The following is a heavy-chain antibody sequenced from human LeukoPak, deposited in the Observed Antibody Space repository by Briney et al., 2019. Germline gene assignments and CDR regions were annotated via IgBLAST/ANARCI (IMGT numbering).Heavy chain of an antibody. Sequence: ASVKVSCKASGYTFTSFGITWMRQAPGQGLEWMGWISAYNDNTNYAQKLQDRVTMTTDTSTSTAYMELRSLRSDDTAVYYCAKETKGYSSGWSNFDYWGQGTLVTVSS. J-gene: IGHJ4*02. CDR1: GYTFTSFG. D-gene: IGHD6-19*01. V-gene: IGHV1-18*01. CDR3: AKETKGYSSGWSNFDY. CDR2: ISAYNDNT.